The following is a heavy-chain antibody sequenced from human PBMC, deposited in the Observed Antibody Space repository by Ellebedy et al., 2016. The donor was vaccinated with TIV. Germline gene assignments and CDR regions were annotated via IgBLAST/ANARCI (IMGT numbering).Heavy chain of an antibody. CDR1: GFTFSGYY. V-gene: IGHV3-11*01. CDR3: ARLGVIAAAGASDY. Sequence: GESLKISCAASGFTFSGYYMSWFRQAPGKGLEWVSYISYSGDLMYYADSVKGRFTTSRDNDGNSLYLQMNSLRVEETAVYYCARLGVIAAAGASDYWGQGTLVIVSS. CDR2: ISYSGDLM. D-gene: IGHD6-13*01. J-gene: IGHJ4*02.